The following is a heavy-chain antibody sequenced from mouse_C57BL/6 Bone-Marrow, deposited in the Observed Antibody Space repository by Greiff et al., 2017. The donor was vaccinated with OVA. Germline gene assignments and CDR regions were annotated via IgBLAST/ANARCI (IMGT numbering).Heavy chain of an antibody. D-gene: IGHD1-1*01. CDR2: IWTGGGT. Sequence: VKLQESGPGLVAPSQSLSITCTVSGFSLTSYAISWVRQPPGKGLEWLGVIWTGGGTNYNSALKSRLSISKDNSKSQVFLKMNSLQTDDTARYYCARTWTTVVAPNFDYWGQGTTLTVSS. J-gene: IGHJ2*01. CDR1: GFSLTSYA. V-gene: IGHV2-9-1*01. CDR3: ARTWTTVVAPNFDY.